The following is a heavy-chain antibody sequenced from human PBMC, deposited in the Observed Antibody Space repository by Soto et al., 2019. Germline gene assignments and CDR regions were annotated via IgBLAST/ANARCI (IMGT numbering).Heavy chain of an antibody. CDR2: INPNSGGT. J-gene: IGHJ6*02. CDR3: AREEDIVVVPAAIPPRHYYYYYGMDV. D-gene: IGHD2-2*02. Sequence: ASVKVSCKASGYTFTGYYMHWVRQAPGQGLECMGWINPNSGGTNYAQKFQGRVNMTRDTSSSTAYMELRRLRSDDTAVYYCAREEDIVVVPAAIPPRHYYYYYGMDVWGQGTTVTVSS. CDR1: GYTFTGYY. V-gene: IGHV1-2*02.